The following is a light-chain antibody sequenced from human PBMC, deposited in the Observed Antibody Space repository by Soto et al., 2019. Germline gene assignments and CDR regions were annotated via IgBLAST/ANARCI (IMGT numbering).Light chain of an antibody. Sequence: QSVLTQPASVSGSPGQSITSSCTGTSSDVGGYNYVSWYQQHPGKAPNLMIYDVSNRPSGVSNRFSGSKSGNTASLTISGLQAEDEADYYCSSYTSSSTLYVFGTGTKVTVL. CDR2: DVS. CDR3: SSYTSSSTLYV. CDR1: SSDVGGYNY. V-gene: IGLV2-14*01. J-gene: IGLJ1*01.